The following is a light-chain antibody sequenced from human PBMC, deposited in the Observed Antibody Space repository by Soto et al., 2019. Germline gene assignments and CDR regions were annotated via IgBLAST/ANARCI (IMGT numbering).Light chain of an antibody. CDR2: EVN. CDR1: ISDVGGYNY. V-gene: IGLV2-8*01. J-gene: IGLJ1*01. CDR3: SSYAGSSNV. Sequence: QSALTQPPSAAGSPGQSVAISFTGTISDVGGYNYVSWYQQHPGKAPKLMIYEVNKRPSGVPDRFSGSKSGNTASLTVSGLQAEDEADYYCSSYAGSSNVFGTGTKATVL.